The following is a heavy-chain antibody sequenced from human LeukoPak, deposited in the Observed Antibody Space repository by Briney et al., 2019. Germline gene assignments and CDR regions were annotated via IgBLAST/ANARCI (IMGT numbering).Heavy chain of an antibody. CDR1: GGSISSGDYY. V-gene: IGHV4-30-4*08. Sequence: KPSETLSLTCTVSGGSISSGDYYWSWIRQPPGKGLEWIGYIYYSGNTFHYNPSLKSRVNISVDTSKNQISLRLSSVTAVDTAVYYCASTNCSSASCYGANWFDPWGQGTLVTVSS. J-gene: IGHJ5*02. CDR2: IYYSGNT. CDR3: ASTNCSSASCYGANWFDP. D-gene: IGHD2-2*01.